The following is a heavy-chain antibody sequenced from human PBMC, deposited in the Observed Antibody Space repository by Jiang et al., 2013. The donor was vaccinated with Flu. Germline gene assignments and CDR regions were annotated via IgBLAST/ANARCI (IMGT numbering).Heavy chain of an antibody. CDR3: ARDLNYYDSSGYYYY. CDR2: IIPILGIA. J-gene: IGHJ4*02. D-gene: IGHD3-22*01. CDR1: GGTFSSYA. Sequence: AEVKKPGSSVKVSCKASGGTFSSYAISWVRQAPGQGLEWMGRIIPILGIANYAQKFQGRVTITADKSTSTAYMELSSLRSEDTAVYYCARDLNYYDSSGYYYYWGQGTLVTVSS. V-gene: IGHV1-69*04.